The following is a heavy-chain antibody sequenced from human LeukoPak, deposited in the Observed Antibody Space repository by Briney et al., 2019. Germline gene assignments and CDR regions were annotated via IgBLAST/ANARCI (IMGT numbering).Heavy chain of an antibody. CDR2: VYYSGST. CDR1: GGSVSGSTYY. J-gene: IGHJ6*02. Sequence: SETLSLTCTVSGGSVSGSTYYWGWIRQPPGKGLEWIGSVYYSGSTYYNPSLKSRVTISVDTSKNQFSLKLSSVTAADTAVYYCARSGYDILTGQRYYYYGMDVWGQGTTVTVSS. V-gene: IGHV4-39*07. CDR3: ARSGYDILTGQRYYYYGMDV. D-gene: IGHD3-9*01.